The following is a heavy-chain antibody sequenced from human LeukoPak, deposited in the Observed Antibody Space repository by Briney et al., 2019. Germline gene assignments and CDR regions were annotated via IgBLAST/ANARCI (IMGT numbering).Heavy chain of an antibody. J-gene: IGHJ4*02. CDR1: GFTFSNYA. D-gene: IGHD4-23*01. Sequence: PGGSLRLSSAASGFTFSNYAMSWDRQAPGKGLEWVSVISGSGGTTYSADSVKGRFTISRDNSKNTLYLQMNSLRAEDTAAYYCARERGSSGGNTNGYFDYWGQGALVTVSS. CDR2: ISGSGGTT. CDR3: ARERGSSGGNTNGYFDY. V-gene: IGHV3-23*01.